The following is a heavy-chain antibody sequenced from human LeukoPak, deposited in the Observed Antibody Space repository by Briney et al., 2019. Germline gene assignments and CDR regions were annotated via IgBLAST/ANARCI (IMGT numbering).Heavy chain of an antibody. J-gene: IGHJ6*03. Sequence: PSETLSLTCAVYGGSFSSYYWSWIRQPPGKGLEWIGEINHGGSTNYNPSLKSRGTMSVDTSKNQFSLKLSYVTAADTAVYYCARVDVFGVVSSDYYYYYMDVWGKGTTVTVSS. CDR1: GGSFSSYY. V-gene: IGHV4-34*01. CDR2: INHGGST. D-gene: IGHD3-3*01. CDR3: ARVDVFGVVSSDYYYYYMDV.